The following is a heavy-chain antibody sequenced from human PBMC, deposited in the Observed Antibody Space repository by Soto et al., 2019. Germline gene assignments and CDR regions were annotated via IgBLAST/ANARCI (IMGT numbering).Heavy chain of an antibody. J-gene: IGHJ5*02. CDR3: ARGTITIFGVVMGPRWFDP. CDR2: IYYSGST. Sequence: PSETLSLTCTVSGGSISSGGYYWSWIRQHPGKGLEWIGYIYYSGSTYYNPSLKSRVTISVDTSKNQFSLKLSSVTAADTAVYYCARGTITIFGVVMGPRWFDPWGQGTLVTVSS. V-gene: IGHV4-31*03. CDR1: GGSISSGGYY. D-gene: IGHD3-3*01.